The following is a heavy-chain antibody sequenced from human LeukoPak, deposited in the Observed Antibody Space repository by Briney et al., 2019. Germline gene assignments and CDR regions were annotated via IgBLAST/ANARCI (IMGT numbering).Heavy chain of an antibody. CDR1: GGSISSSSYY. CDR2: IYYSGST. CDR3: ARDSGRGYINGYPKVDY. V-gene: IGHV4-39*02. J-gene: IGHJ4*02. Sequence: PSETLSLTCTVSGGSISSSSYYWGWIRQPPGKGLEWIGSIYYSGSTYYNPSLKSRVTISVDTSKNQFSLKLSSVTAADTAVYYCARDSGRGYINGYPKVDYWGQGTLVTVSS. D-gene: IGHD5-18*01.